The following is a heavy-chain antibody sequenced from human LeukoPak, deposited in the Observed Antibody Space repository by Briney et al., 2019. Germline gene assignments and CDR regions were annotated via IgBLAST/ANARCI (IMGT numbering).Heavy chain of an antibody. V-gene: IGHV3-48*04. Sequence: GGSLRLSCAASGFTFSSYSMNWVRQAPGKGLEWVSYISSSGSTIYYADSVKGRFTISKDNAKNSLYLQMNSLRAEDTAVYYCAREPVGAIDYWGQGTLVTVSS. D-gene: IGHD1-26*01. J-gene: IGHJ4*02. CDR2: ISSSGSTI. CDR1: GFTFSSYS. CDR3: AREPVGAIDY.